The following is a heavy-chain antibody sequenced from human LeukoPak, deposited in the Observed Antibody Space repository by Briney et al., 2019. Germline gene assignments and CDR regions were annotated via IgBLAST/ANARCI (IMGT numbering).Heavy chain of an antibody. D-gene: IGHD3-3*01. CDR2: ISAYNGNT. J-gene: IGHJ3*02. CDR3: ARDRHLLFLEWDAFDI. CDR1: GYTFTSYG. Sequence: GASVKVSCKASGYTFTSYGISWVRQAPGQGLEWMGWISAYNGNTNYAQKFQGRVTITADESTSTAYMELSSLRSEDTAVYYCARDRHLLFLEWDAFDIWGQGTMVTVSS. V-gene: IGHV1-18*01.